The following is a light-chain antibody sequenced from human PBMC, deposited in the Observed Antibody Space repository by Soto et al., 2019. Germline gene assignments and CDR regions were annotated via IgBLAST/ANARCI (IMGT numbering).Light chain of an antibody. CDR3: SSYTSSSTVI. Sequence: CAGSSSDVGAYYYVSWYQKHPGKAPKLLIYDVSNRPSGVSIRFSGSKSGDTASLTISGLQAEDEADYYCSSYTSSSTVIFGGGTQLTVL. V-gene: IGLV2-14*04. CDR1: SSDVGAYYY. J-gene: IGLJ2*01. CDR2: DVS.